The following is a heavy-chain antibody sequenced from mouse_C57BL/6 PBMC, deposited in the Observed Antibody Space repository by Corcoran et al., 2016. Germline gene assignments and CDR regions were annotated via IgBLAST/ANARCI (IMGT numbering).Heavy chain of an antibody. CDR3: ARRKVWGNDDY. J-gene: IGHJ2*01. D-gene: IGHD2-2*01. CDR1: GYTFTDYY. Sequence: EVQLQQSGPELVKPGASVKISCKASGYTFTDYYMNWVKQSHGKSLEWIGDINPNNGVTSYNQKFKGKATLTVDKSSSTAYMELRSLTSEDSAVYYCARRKVWGNDDYWGQGTTLTVSS. V-gene: IGHV1-26*01. CDR2: INPNNGVT.